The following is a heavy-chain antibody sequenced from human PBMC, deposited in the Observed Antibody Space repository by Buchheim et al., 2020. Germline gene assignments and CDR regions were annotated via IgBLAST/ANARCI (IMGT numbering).Heavy chain of an antibody. J-gene: IGHJ4*01. CDR1: GESISNSDW. V-gene: IGHV4-4*02. CDR3: ARHKAGARGFDY. Sequence: QVQVQESGPGLVKPSGALSLTCAVSGESISNSDWWCWVRQPPGKGLEWIVEVYHTGTTNYNPSLNSRVTISVDKSTNQFSLNLNSVTAADTALYYCARHKAGARGFDYWGHGTL. CDR2: VYHTGTT. D-gene: IGHD1-26*01.